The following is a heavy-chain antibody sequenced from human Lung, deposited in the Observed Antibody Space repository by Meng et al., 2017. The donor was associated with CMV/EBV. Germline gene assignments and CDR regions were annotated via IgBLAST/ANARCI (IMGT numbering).Heavy chain of an antibody. V-gene: IGHV3-30*02. Sequence: GESLKISCAASGFTFSSYGMHWVRQAPGKGLEWVAFIRYDGSNKYYADSVKGRFTISRDNSKNTLYLQMNSLRAEDTAVYYCAKVVRLGYCSSTSCPARSYYYYGVGVWGQGXTVTVSS. J-gene: IGHJ6*02. CDR3: AKVVRLGYCSSTSCPARSYYYYGVGV. CDR1: GFTFSSYG. CDR2: IRYDGSNK. D-gene: IGHD2-2*01.